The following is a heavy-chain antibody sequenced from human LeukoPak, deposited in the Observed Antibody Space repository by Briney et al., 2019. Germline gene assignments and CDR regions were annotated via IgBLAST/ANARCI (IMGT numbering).Heavy chain of an antibody. CDR2: IKEDGSEK. CDR1: GFTFSSHW. Sequence: GGSLRLSCAGSGFTFSSHWMNWVRQAPGKGLEWVASIKEDGSEKHYVDSVSGRFTISRDNAKNSLHLQMSSLRAEDTAVYYCARRGITISGVLVYHYSGLDVWGQGTTVTVSS. CDR3: ARRGITISGVLVYHYSGLDV. V-gene: IGHV3-7*01. J-gene: IGHJ6*02. D-gene: IGHD3-3*01.